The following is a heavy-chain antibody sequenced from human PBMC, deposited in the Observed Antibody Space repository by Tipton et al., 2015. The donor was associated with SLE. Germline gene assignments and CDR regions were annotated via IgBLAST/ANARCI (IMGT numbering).Heavy chain of an antibody. Sequence: SLRLSCAASGFTFSIYSTHWVRQAPGKGLEWVAVISYDGSNKHYADSVKGRFTISRDNSKNTLYLQMNSLRVEDTAVYYCASQLLSNFDYWGQGTRVTVSS. J-gene: IGHJ4*02. V-gene: IGHV3-30*04. CDR3: ASQLLSNFDY. CDR1: GFTFSIYS. CDR2: ISYDGSNK. D-gene: IGHD5/OR15-5a*01.